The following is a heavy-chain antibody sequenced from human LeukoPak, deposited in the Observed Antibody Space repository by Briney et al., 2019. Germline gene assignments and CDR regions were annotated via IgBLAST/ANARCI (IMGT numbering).Heavy chain of an antibody. Sequence: ASVKVSCTASGYTFTSYGISWVRQAPGQGLEWMGWMNPNSGNTGYAQKFQGRVTMTRNTSISTAYMELSSLRSEDTAVYYCARGYYDFWSGYWYYFDYWGQGTLVTVSS. J-gene: IGHJ4*02. CDR3: ARGYYDFWSGYWYYFDY. D-gene: IGHD3-3*01. V-gene: IGHV1-8*02. CDR1: GYTFTSYG. CDR2: MNPNSGNT.